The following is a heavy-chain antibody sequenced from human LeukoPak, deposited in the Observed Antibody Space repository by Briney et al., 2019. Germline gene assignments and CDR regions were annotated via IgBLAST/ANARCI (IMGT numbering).Heavy chain of an antibody. Sequence: SETLSLTCAVYGGSFSGYYCSWIRQPPGKGLEWIGEINHRGSTNYNPSLKSRVTISVDTSKNQFSLKLSSVTAADTAVYYCARHQRSGWDSEGWFDPWGQGTLVTVSS. CDR1: GGSFSGYY. D-gene: IGHD6-19*01. CDR3: ARHQRSGWDSEGWFDP. V-gene: IGHV4-34*01. CDR2: INHRGST. J-gene: IGHJ5*02.